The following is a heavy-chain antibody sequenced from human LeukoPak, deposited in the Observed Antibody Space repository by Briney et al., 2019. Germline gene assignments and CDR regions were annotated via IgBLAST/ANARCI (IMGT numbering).Heavy chain of an antibody. CDR2: ISSNSSYI. J-gene: IGHJ4*02. D-gene: IGHD4-17*01. V-gene: IGHV3-21*01. CDR3: ARDPHDYGDPYFDY. CDR1: GFTFSSYS. Sequence: GGSLRLSCAASGFTFSSYSMNWVRQAPGKGLEWVSSISSNSSYIYYADSVKGRFTISRDNAKNSLYLQMNSLRAEDTAVYYCARDPHDYGDPYFDYWGQGTLVTVSS.